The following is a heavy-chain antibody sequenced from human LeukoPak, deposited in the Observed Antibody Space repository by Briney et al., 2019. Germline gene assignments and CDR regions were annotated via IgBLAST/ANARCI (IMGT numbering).Heavy chain of an antibody. Sequence: GGSLRLSCAASGFTFSSYAMNWVRQAPGKGLEWVSYISGSSGIIDYADSVRGRFTISRDNAKNSLYLQMNSLRAEDTAVYYCARRYFDYWGQGTLVTVSS. V-gene: IGHV3-48*01. CDR3: ARRYFDY. J-gene: IGHJ4*02. CDR2: ISGSSGII. CDR1: GFTFSSYA.